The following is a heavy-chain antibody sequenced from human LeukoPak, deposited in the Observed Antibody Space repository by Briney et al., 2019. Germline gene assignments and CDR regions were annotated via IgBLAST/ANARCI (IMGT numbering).Heavy chain of an antibody. V-gene: IGHV4-59*01. D-gene: IGHD6-13*01. CDR3: ARSRVAAAGGFDY. Sequence: SETLSLTCTVSGGSISSYYWSWIRQPPGKGLEWIGYIYYSGSINYNPSLKSRVTISVDTSKNQFSLKLSSVTAADTAVYYCARSRVAAAGGFDYWGQGTLVTVSS. CDR1: GGSISSYY. CDR2: IYYSGSI. J-gene: IGHJ4*02.